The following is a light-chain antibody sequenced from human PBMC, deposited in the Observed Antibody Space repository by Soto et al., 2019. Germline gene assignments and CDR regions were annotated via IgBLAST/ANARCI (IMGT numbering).Light chain of an antibody. CDR3: QQYNNWPPIT. Sequence: EIVMTQSPATLSVSPGERATLSCRASQSVSSKLAWYQQKPGQAPRLIIYGAYTRATGIPARFSGSGSGTEFTLSISSLQSEDFAVYYCQQYNNWPPITCGQGTRLEIK. V-gene: IGKV3D-15*01. J-gene: IGKJ5*01. CDR1: QSVSSK. CDR2: GAY.